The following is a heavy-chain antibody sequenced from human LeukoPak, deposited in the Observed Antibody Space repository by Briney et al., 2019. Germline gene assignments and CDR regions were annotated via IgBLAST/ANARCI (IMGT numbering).Heavy chain of an antibody. Sequence: GRSLRLSCAVSGFTFSSYAMHWVRQAPGKGLEWVAVISYDGGNKYYADSVKGRFTISRDTSKNTLFLQMNSLRAEDTAVYYCAKDRMRWSGYNSVLSVGWAPYYVDYWGQGTLVTVSS. J-gene: IGHJ4*02. CDR1: GFTFSSYA. CDR3: AKDRMRWSGYNSVLSVGWAPYYVDY. D-gene: IGHD3-3*01. CDR2: ISYDGGNK. V-gene: IGHV3-30-3*01.